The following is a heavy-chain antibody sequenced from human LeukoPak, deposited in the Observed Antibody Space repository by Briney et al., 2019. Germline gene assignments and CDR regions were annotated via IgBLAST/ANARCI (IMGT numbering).Heavy chain of an antibody. V-gene: IGHV4-34*01. Sequence: SETLSLTCAVYGGSLSGYYWSWIRQPPGKGLEWIGGINHSGSTNYNPSLKSRVTISVDTSKNQFSLKLRSVTAADTAVYYCARSSLVTARGSLFQHWGQGTLVTVSS. CDR1: GGSLSGYY. D-gene: IGHD2-21*02. CDR3: ARSSLVTARGSLFQH. CDR2: INHSGST. J-gene: IGHJ1*01.